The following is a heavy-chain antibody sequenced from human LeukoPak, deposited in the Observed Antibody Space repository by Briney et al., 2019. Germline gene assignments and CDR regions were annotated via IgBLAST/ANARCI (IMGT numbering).Heavy chain of an antibody. V-gene: IGHV3-23*01. CDR2: ISGSGGST. CDR3: AKGDVVVVPAAPGY. Sequence: PGGSLRLSCAASGFTFSSYAMSWVRQAPGKRRERVSAISGSGGSTYYADSVKGRFTISRDNSKNTLYLQMNSLRAEDTAVYYCAKGDVVVVPAAPGYWGQGTLVTVSS. CDR1: GFTFSSYA. J-gene: IGHJ4*02. D-gene: IGHD2-2*01.